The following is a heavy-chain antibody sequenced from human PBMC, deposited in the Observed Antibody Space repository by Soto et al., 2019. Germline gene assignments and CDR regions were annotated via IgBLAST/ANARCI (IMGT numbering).Heavy chain of an antibody. J-gene: IGHJ4*02. D-gene: IGHD3-22*01. Sequence: ASVKVSCKASGYTFNSYGITWVRQAPGQGLEWIGWISAYNGKTNYAQNLQGRVTMTTDTSTSTAHMELRSLIFGDTAVYFCARRPRDRAPDFWGQGTPVTSPQ. CDR3: ARRPRDRAPDF. CDR1: GYTFNSYG. CDR2: ISAYNGKT. V-gene: IGHV1-18*01.